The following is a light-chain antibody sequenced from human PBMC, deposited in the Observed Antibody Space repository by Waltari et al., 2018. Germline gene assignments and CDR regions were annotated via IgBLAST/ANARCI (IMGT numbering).Light chain of an antibody. Sequence: QSVLTQPPSVSGAPGQRVTISCTGSNSNIGSGYDVHWYQQLPGTAPKPLIYANTNRPSGVPDRFSGSKSGASASLAITGLQAGDEADYYCQSYDSSLSGSLFGGGTRLTVL. CDR1: NSNIGSGYD. CDR2: ANT. CDR3: QSYDSSLSGSL. J-gene: IGLJ2*01. V-gene: IGLV1-40*01.